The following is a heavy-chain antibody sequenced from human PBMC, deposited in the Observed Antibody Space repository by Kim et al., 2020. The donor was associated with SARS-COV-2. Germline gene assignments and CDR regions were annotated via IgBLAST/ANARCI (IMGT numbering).Heavy chain of an antibody. CDR3: AKGKSVLGD. CDR1: GFTFSTYS. CDR2: VSDSDGST. Sequence: GGSLRLSCAASGFTFSTYSMSWVRQAPGKGLEWVSGVSDSDGSTYYADSVKGRFTISRDNSKSTLYLQMNSLRAEDTAVYYCAKGKSVLGDWGQGTLVTVSS. J-gene: IGHJ4*02. V-gene: IGHV3-23*01.